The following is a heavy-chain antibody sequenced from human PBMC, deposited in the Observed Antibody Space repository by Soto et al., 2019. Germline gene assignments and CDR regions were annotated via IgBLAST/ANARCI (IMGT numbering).Heavy chain of an antibody. V-gene: IGHV3-74*01. J-gene: IGHJ4*02. CDR2: IKGDGSET. D-gene: IGHD5-12*01. CDR3: LGGNSGYGNVED. CDR1: GFTFSSYW. Sequence: GGSLRLSCAASGFTFSSYWLHWVRQAPGKGLVWVSRIKGDGSETNYADSVKGRFTISRDNAKNTLYLQLNNLRAEDTAVHYCLGGNSGYGNVEDWGQGTRVTVSS.